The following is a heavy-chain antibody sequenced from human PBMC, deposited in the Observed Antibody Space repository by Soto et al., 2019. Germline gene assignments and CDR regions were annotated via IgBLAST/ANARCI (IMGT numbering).Heavy chain of an antibody. Sequence: SETLSLTGTVSGGSISSGDYYWSWIRQPPGKGLEWIGYIYYSGSTYYNPSLKSRVTISVDTSKNQFSLKLSSVTAADTAVYYCARDGAAAAFDYWGQGTLVTVSS. CDR1: GGSISSGDYY. D-gene: IGHD6-13*01. V-gene: IGHV4-30-4*01. CDR2: IYYSGST. J-gene: IGHJ4*02. CDR3: ARDGAAAAFDY.